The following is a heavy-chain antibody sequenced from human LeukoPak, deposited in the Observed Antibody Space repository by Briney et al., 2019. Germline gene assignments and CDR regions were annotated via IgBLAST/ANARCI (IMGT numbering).Heavy chain of an antibody. CDR1: GFTFSNYT. J-gene: IGHJ4*02. Sequence: GGPLRLSCSASGFTFSNYTMHWVRQAPGKGLEFVSGISSSGGNTYDADSVKGRFTISRDNSNATLYLQMSSLRTEDTALYYCVKDSAPYSNGWGFDYWGQGTLVTVSS. V-gene: IGHV3-64D*09. CDR3: VKDSAPYSNGWGFDY. CDR2: ISSSGGNT. D-gene: IGHD6-19*01.